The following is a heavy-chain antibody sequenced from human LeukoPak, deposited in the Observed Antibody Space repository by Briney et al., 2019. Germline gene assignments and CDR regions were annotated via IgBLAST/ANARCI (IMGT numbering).Heavy chain of an antibody. CDR1: GFTFSSYS. Sequence: QSGGSLRLSCAAPGFTFSSYSMNWVRQAPGKGLEWVSAISGSGGSTYYADSVKGRFTISRDNSKNTLYLQMNSLRAEDTAVYYCAKFLCRTPNSRSTSCYSSDAFDIWGQGTMVTVSS. CDR3: AKFLCRTPNSRSTSCYSSDAFDI. J-gene: IGHJ3*02. CDR2: ISGSGGST. D-gene: IGHD2-2*01. V-gene: IGHV3-23*01.